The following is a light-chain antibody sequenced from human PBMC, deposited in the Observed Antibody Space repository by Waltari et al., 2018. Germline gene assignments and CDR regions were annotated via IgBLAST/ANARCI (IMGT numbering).Light chain of an antibody. J-gene: IGKJ2*01. CDR1: QSVSSW. CDR2: RAS. V-gene: IGKV1-5*03. CDR3: QQYNGYPDT. Sequence: DIQMTPPPSALSASVGDRVTITCRASQSVSSWPDWYQQKPGKDPKLLIYRASNLETGVPSRFSGSGSGTEFTLTIRRLQPDDFATYYCQQYNGYPDTFGLGTKLEIK.